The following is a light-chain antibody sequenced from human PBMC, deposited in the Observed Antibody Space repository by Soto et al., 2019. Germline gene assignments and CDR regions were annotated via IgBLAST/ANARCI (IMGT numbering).Light chain of an antibody. CDR2: AAS. CDR1: QNISTY. V-gene: IGKV1-39*01. J-gene: IGKJ1*01. Sequence: DIQMTQSPSSLSASVGDRVTITCRASQNISTYLNWYQQKSGKAPKLLIYAASSLQGGVPSRFSGSGSGTDFILTINSLKREDFATYYCQQSYITSYTFGQGTKVEIK. CDR3: QQSYITSYT.